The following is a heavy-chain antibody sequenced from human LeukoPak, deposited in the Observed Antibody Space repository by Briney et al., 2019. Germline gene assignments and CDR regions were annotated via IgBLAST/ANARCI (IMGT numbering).Heavy chain of an antibody. CDR3: ASDFTYYYGMDV. CDR1: GYTFTSYA. CDR2: INAGNGNT. Sequence: EASVKVSCKASGYTFTSYAMHWVRQAPGQRLEWMGWINAGNGNTKYSQKFQGRVTITRDTSASTAYMELSSLRSEDTAVYYCASDFTYYYGMDVWGQGTTVTVSS. V-gene: IGHV1-3*01. J-gene: IGHJ6*02.